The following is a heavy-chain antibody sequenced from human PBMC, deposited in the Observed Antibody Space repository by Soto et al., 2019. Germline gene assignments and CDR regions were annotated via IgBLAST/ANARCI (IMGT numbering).Heavy chain of an antibody. Sequence: VKVSCKASGGTFSSYSIIWVRQAPVQGLEWMGGIIPIFGTANYAQKFQGRVTITADESTSTAYMELSSLRSEDTAVYYCARPGQAGIAAAGTGYYYGMDVWGQGTTVTV. V-gene: IGHV1-69*01. CDR1: GGTFSSYS. J-gene: IGHJ6*02. CDR2: IIPIFGTA. CDR3: ARPGQAGIAAAGTGYYYGMDV. D-gene: IGHD6-13*01.